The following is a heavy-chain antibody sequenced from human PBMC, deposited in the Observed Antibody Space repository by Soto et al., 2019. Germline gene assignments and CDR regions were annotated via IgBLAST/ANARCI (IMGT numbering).Heavy chain of an antibody. CDR3: AKDHYGESYYFDY. D-gene: IGHD4-17*01. CDR1: GFTFSNYG. Sequence: QVQLVESGGGVVQPGRSLRLSCAASGFTFSNYGMHWVRKAPGKGLEWVAIIWYDGSGRYYVDSVKGRFTISRDNSKNTLYLQMNSLTAEDSATYYCAKDHYGESYYFDYWGQGTLVTVSS. J-gene: IGHJ4*02. CDR2: IWYDGSGR. V-gene: IGHV3-33*06.